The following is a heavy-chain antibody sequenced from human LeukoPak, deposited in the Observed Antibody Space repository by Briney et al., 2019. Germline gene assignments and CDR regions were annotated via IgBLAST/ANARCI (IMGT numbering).Heavy chain of an antibody. CDR1: GFTFSSYW. CDR2: IKQNGNEK. V-gene: IGHV3-7*01. D-gene: IGHD1-26*01. CDR3: ARHRGGSYRDAFDI. J-gene: IGHJ3*02. Sequence: GGSLRLSCAASGFTFSSYWMSWVRQAPGKGLEWVVNIKQNGNEKYYVDSGKGRFTISRDNAKNSLYLQMNSLRAEDTAVYYCARHRGGSYRDAFDIWGQGTMVTVSS.